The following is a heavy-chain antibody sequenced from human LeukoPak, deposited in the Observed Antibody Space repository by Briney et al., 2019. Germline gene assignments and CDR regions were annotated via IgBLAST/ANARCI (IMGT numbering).Heavy chain of an antibody. D-gene: IGHD4-17*01. CDR3: ASTNDYGDFAYFQH. CDR1: GYTFTGYY. V-gene: IGHV1-2*02. CDR2: INPNNGGT. Sequence: ASVKVSCKASGYTFTGYYMHWVRQAPGQGLEWMGWINPNNGGTYYAQKFQGRVTMTRDTSISTAYMELIRLSSDDTAVYYCASTNDYGDFAYFQHWGQGTLVTVSS. J-gene: IGHJ1*01.